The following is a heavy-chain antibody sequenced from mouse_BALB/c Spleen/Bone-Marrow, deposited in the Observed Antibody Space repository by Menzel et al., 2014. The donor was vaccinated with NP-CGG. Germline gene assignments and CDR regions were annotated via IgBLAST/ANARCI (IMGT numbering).Heavy chain of an antibody. CDR1: GYTFTSYT. CDR2: INPSSGYT. V-gene: IGHV1-4*02. Sequence: QVQLQQSGAELARPGASVKMSCKASGYTFTSYTIQWVKQRPGQGLEWIGYINPSSGYTDYNQKFKDKTTLTADKSSNTAYMQLTSLTSEDSAVYSCAREARTGAWFTYWGQGTLVTASA. CDR3: AREARTGAWFTY. D-gene: IGHD4-1*01. J-gene: IGHJ3*01.